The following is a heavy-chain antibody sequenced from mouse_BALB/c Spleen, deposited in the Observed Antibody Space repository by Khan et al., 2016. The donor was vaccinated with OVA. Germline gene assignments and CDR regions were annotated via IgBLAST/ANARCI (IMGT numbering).Heavy chain of an antibody. Sequence: QIQLVQSGPELKKPGETVKISCKASGYTFTNYGMNWVMQAPGKGLKWLGWKNTYTGEPTYADDFKGRYAFSLETSASTAYLQINNLKNEDMATYFCARISSYWYSDVWGAGTTVTVSS. CDR1: GYTFTNYG. J-gene: IGHJ1*01. V-gene: IGHV9-1*02. D-gene: IGHD6-2*01. CDR2: KNTYTGEP. CDR3: ARISSYWYSDV.